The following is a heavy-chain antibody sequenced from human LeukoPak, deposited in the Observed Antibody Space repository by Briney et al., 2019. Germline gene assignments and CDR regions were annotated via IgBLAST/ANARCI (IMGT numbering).Heavy chain of an antibody. CDR1: GFTFSSCA. CDR3: TKGVAADIYYYYYMDV. D-gene: IGHD2-15*01. Sequence: PGGSLRLSCAASGFTFSSCAMSWVRQAPGKGLEWVSAISGSGAGTYYADSVKGRFTISRDNSKNTLYLQMNSLRAEDTAVYYCTKGVAADIYYYYYMDVWGTGTTVTVSS. J-gene: IGHJ6*03. V-gene: IGHV3-23*01. CDR2: ISGSGAGT.